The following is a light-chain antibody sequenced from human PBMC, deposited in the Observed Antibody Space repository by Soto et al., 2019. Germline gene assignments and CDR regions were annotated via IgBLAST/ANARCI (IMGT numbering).Light chain of an antibody. CDR2: RAS. J-gene: IGKJ1*01. CDR1: EKINSW. V-gene: IGKV1-5*03. Sequence: DIQMTQSPSTLSASVGDRITITCRASEKINSWLAWYQQKPGRAPKLLIYRASKLESGIPSRFSGSGSGTEFTLTISSLQPDDFATYYCQEYHSFSVTFGQGTKVDIK. CDR3: QEYHSFSVT.